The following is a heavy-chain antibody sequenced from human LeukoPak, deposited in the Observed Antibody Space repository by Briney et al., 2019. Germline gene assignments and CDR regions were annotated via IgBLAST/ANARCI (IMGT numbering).Heavy chain of an antibody. D-gene: IGHD3-22*01. CDR1: GFTFSNYW. CDR2: IKQDGSEK. CDR3: ARAEDYYDSSGYTFDY. Sequence: GGSLRLSCAASGFTFSNYWMSWVRQAPGKGLEWVANIKQDGSEKYYVDSVKGRFTISRDNAKNSLYLQMNSLRAEDTAVYYCARAEDYYDSSGYTFDYWGQGTLVTVSS. V-gene: IGHV3-7*01. J-gene: IGHJ4*02.